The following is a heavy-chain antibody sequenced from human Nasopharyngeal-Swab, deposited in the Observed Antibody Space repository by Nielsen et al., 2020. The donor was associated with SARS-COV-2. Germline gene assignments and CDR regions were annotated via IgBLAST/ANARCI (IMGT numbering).Heavy chain of an antibody. J-gene: IGHJ4*02. D-gene: IGHD4/OR15-4a*01. V-gene: IGHV3-73*01. CDR2: IGDKAHNYAT. CDR1: TFVFSGSA. Sequence: ESLNIPCAASTFVFSGSATHWVRQASGRGLEWVGRIGDKAHNYATTYAASVKGRFTISRDDSKNTAFLQMDSLNTEDTALYYCTTDYYFDYWGQGTLVTVSS. CDR3: TTDYYFDY.